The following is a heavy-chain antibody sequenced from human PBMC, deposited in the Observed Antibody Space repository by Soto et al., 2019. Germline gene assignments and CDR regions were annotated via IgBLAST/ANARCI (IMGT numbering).Heavy chain of an antibody. J-gene: IGHJ4*02. CDR2: IIPAFGTA. V-gene: IGHV1-69*06. Sequence: QVQLVQSGAEVKNPGSSVKVYCKTSGGTFNSYLIDWVRQAPGQGLEWRGGIIPAFGTATYAQKFQGRVTITADKSTNTAYMELRTLTSEDTAVYYCARGLDQPPVGLYFDTWGQGTLVTVSS. CDR3: ARGLDQPPVGLYFDT. CDR1: GGTFNSYL. D-gene: IGHD2-2*01.